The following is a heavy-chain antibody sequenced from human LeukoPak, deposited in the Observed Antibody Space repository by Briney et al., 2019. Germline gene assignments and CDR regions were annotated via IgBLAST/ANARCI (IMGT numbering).Heavy chain of an antibody. J-gene: IGHJ4*02. CDR3: ARVGLGDSGYDY. Sequence: SETLSLICTVSGGSIWSYYWGWIRQPPGKGLEWIGYIYYTGNTSYTPSLKSRVTMSVDTSNNQLSLELNSVTAADTAVYYCARVGLGDSGYDYWGQGALVTVSS. D-gene: IGHD3-22*01. V-gene: IGHV4-59*01. CDR1: GGSIWSYY. CDR2: IYYTGNT.